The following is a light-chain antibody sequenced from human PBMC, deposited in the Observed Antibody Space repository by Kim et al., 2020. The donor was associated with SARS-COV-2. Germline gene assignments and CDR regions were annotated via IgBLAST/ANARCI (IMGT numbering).Light chain of an antibody. CDR1: QSISTY. Sequence: ASVGDTVTITCRASQSISTYLNWYQQKPGKAPKLLISAASILHGAVPARFSGSGSRTDFTLTISSLQTEDFATYYCQQSYFTPWTFGQGTKVDIK. J-gene: IGKJ1*01. CDR2: AAS. V-gene: IGKV1-39*01. CDR3: QQSYFTPWT.